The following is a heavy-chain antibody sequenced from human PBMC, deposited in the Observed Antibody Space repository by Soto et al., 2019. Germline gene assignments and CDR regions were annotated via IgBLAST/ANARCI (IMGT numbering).Heavy chain of an antibody. CDR1: GGTFSSYA. D-gene: IGHD3-10*01. Sequence: SVKVSCKASGGTFSSYAISWVRQAPGQGLECMGGIIPIFGTATYAQKYQGRVTITADESTSTAYMELSSLRSEDTAVYYCARTMVRGVISSPSYYYYYGMDVWGQGTTVTVSS. CDR3: ARTMVRGVISSPSYYYYYGMDV. J-gene: IGHJ6*02. CDR2: IIPIFGTA. V-gene: IGHV1-69*13.